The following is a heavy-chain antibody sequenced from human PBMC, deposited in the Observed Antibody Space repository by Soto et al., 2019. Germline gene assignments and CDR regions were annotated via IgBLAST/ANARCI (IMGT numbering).Heavy chain of an antibody. V-gene: IGHV4-61*01. CDR3: ARGYSHYAH. Sequence: SETLSLTCTVSGGSVSRDSNFWSWIRQPPGKGLEWIGYIYYSGPSRYNPSLESRVTISIDSSKNQVSLTLTSVTAADTAVYYCARGYSHYAHWGRGTLVTV. CDR2: IYYSGPS. J-gene: IGHJ4*02. CDR1: GGSVSRDSNF. D-gene: IGHD4-4*01.